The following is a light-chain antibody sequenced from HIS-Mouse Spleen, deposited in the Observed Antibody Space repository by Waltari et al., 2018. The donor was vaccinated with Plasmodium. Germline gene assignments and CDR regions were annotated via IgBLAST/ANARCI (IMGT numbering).Light chain of an antibody. CDR3: SSYAGSNNLV. Sequence: QSALTQPPSASGSPGQSVTISCPATSSDVGAYNYVSWYQQHPGKAPKLMIYEVSKRPSGVPDRFSGSKSGNTASLTVSGLQAEDEADYYCSSYAGSNNLVFGGGTKPTVL. CDR2: EVS. J-gene: IGLJ2*01. V-gene: IGLV2-8*01. CDR1: SSDVGAYNY.